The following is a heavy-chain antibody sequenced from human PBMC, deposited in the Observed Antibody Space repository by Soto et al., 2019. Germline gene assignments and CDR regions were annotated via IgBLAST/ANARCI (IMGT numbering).Heavy chain of an antibody. V-gene: IGHV4-31*03. Sequence: PSETLSLTCTVSGDSISSRTYYWSWIRQHPGKGLEWIGYISYSGSTNYNPSLKSRVSISADTSKNQFSLELNSVTAADTAVYNWARQLGYCTTVIAPETRFAPWAKETRVTVSS. D-gene: IGHD2-8*01. CDR3: ARQLGYCTTVIAPETRFAP. CDR1: GDSISSRTYY. CDR2: ISYSGST. J-gene: IGHJ5*02.